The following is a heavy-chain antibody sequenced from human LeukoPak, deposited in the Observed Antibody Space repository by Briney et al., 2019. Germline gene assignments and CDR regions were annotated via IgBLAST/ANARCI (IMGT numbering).Heavy chain of an antibody. D-gene: IGHD2-21*01. CDR1: GASITDYY. J-gene: IGHJ5*02. Sequence: SQTLSLTRALSGASITDYYSDWARQPPGKWLEWIGEINHTGSTTYNPSLKSRVIIAVDTSKNTFSLKLSSVTAADTAVYYCARVPIPGWFDPWGQGTLVTVSS. CDR2: INHTGST. V-gene: IGHV4-34*01. CDR3: ARVPIPGWFDP.